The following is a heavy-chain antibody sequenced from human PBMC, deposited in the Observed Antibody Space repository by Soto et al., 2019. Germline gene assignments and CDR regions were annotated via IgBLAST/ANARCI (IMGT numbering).Heavy chain of an antibody. J-gene: IGHJ4*02. CDR2: INSDGSST. CDR3: AREYCSSTSCYFDY. V-gene: IGHV3-74*01. CDR1: GVTFSSYW. Sequence: EVQLVESGGGLVQPGGSLRLSCAASGVTFSSYWMHWVRQAPGKGLVWVSRINSDGSSTTYADSVKGRVTISRDNAKNTLYLQVNSLRADDTAVYYCAREYCSSTSCYFDYWGQGTLVTVSS. D-gene: IGHD2-2*01.